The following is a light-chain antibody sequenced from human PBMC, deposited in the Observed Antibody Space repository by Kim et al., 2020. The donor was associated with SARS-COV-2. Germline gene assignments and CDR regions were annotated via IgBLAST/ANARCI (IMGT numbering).Light chain of an antibody. Sequence: QSALTQPASVSGSPGQSITISCTGTSNDVGNYNYVSWYQQHPDRAPKLIISEVSSRPSGVSDRFSGSKSGNTASLTISGLQAEDEANYYCSSYTGSTTYVVFGGGTQVTVL. CDR1: SNDVGNYNY. J-gene: IGLJ2*01. CDR3: SSYTGSTTYVV. V-gene: IGLV2-14*01. CDR2: EVS.